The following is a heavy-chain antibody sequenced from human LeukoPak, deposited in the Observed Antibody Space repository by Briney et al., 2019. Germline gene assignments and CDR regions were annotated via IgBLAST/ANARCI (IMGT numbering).Heavy chain of an antibody. V-gene: IGHV4-59*01. CDR1: GGSISSYY. CDR3: ARANKSGYSSSWYLGGFDY. D-gene: IGHD6-13*01. Sequence: SETLSLTCTVSGGSISSYYWSWIRQPPGKGLEWIGYIYYSGSTNYNPSLKSRVTISVDTSKDQFSPKLSSVTAADTAVYYCARANKSGYSSSWYLGGFDYWGQGTLVTVSS. CDR2: IYYSGST. J-gene: IGHJ4*02.